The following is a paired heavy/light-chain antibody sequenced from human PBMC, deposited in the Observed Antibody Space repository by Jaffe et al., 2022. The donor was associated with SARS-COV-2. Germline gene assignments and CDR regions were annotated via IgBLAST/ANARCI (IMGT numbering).Light chain of an antibody. V-gene: IGKV3-20*01. CDR2: GAS. CDR3: QQYGNSPFT. CDR1: QSVRSNY. J-gene: IGKJ3*01. Sequence: EIVLTQSPGTLSLSPGERATLSCRASQSVRSNYLAWYQQTPGQAPRLLIYGASSRATGIPDRFSGSGSGTDFTLTISRLEPEDFAVYFCQQYGNSPFTFGPGTKVDIK.
Heavy chain of an antibody. CDR1: GFMFDDYD. CDR3: AKDGGYNYGGTHLFDY. CDR2: ISWSSGAI. J-gene: IGHJ4*02. Sequence: EVQLVESGGGLVQPGRSLRLSCAASGFMFDDYDMHWVRQAPGKGLEWVSGISWSSGAIGYADSVKGRFTISRDNAKNSLYLQMNSLRPEDTALYYCAKDGGYNYGGTHLFDYWGQGTLVTVSS. V-gene: IGHV3-9*01. D-gene: IGHD5-18*01.